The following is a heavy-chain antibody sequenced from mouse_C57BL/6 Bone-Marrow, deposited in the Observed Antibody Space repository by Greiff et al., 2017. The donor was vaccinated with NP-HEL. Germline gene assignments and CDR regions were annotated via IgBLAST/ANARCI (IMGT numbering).Heavy chain of an antibody. V-gene: IGHV1-4*01. CDR1: GYTFTSYT. Sequence: QVQLQQSGAELARPGASVKMSCKASGYTFTSYTMHWVKQRPGQGLEWIGYINPSSGYTKYTQKFKDKATLTADKSSSTAYMQLSSLTSEDSAVYYCARIYYGSSYWYFDVWGTGTTVTVSS. CDR3: ARIYYGSSYWYFDV. J-gene: IGHJ1*03. D-gene: IGHD1-1*01. CDR2: INPSSGYT.